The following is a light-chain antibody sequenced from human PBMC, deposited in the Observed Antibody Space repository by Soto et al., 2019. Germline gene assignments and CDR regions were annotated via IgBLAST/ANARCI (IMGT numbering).Light chain of an antibody. CDR1: SSDVGGYNY. CDR2: DVS. V-gene: IGLV2-14*01. J-gene: IGLJ1*01. CDR3: NSYTGTSFYV. Sequence: QSVLTQPASVSGSPGQSITISCTGTSSDVGGYNYVSWYQQHPGKAPKLMIHDVSRRPSGVSNRFSGSKSGNTASLTISGLQAEDEADYYCNSYTGTSFYVFGTGTKVTVL.